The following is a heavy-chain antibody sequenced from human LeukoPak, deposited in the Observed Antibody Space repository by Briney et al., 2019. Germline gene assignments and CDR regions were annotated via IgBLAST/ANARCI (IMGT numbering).Heavy chain of an antibody. CDR1: GYTFTSYC. J-gene: IGHJ4*02. V-gene: IGHV1-18*01. Sequence: GASVKVSCKASGYTFTSYCIRWVRQAPRQGLEWMGYIRSYNGNTNYTQKLQGRVTMTADTSTSTAYMELRSLRSDDTAVYYCARETDGYNWRGNLPFDYWGQGTLVTVSS. D-gene: IGHD5-24*01. CDR3: ARETDGYNWRGNLPFDY. CDR2: IRSYNGNT.